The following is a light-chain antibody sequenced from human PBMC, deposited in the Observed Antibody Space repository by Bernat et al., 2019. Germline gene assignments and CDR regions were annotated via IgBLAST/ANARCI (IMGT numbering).Light chain of an antibody. Sequence: EIVMTQSPLSLAATPGEPASISCRSSQSLLYSNGYNYLDWYVQKPGQSPQLLIYMGSVRAYGVPDRFSVSGSGTDFTLQIHRVEAEDVGVYYCMQALQSTPTFGGGTRVDLK. V-gene: IGKV2-28*01. CDR1: QSLLYSNGYNY. CDR3: MQALQSTPT. J-gene: IGKJ4*01. CDR2: MGS.